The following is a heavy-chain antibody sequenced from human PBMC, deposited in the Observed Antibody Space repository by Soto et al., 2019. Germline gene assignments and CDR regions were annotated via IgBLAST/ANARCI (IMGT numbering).Heavy chain of an antibody. CDR3: AREGLVLVPTTVNSDYYYYAMDV. CDR2: IIPIFGTA. D-gene: IGHD4-17*01. Sequence: SVKVSCKASGYTFTSYGISWVRQAPGQGLEWMGGIIPIFGTANYAQKFQGRVTITADESTSTVYMELRTLRPEDTAVYYCAREGLVLVPTTVNSDYYYYAMDVWGQGTTVTVSS. V-gene: IGHV1-69*13. CDR1: GYTFTSYG. J-gene: IGHJ6*02.